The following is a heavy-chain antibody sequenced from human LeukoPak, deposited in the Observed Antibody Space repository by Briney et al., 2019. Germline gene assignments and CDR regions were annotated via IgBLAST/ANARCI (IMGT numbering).Heavy chain of an antibody. CDR3: ARELVNFKGYYYMDV. V-gene: IGHV4-59*01. CDR1: GGSISSYY. CDR2: IYYSGST. D-gene: IGHD6-6*01. J-gene: IGHJ6*03. Sequence: SKTLSLTCTVSGGSISSYYWSWIRQPPGKGLEWIGYIYYSGSTNYNPSLKSRVTISVDTSKNQFSLKLSSVTAADTAVYYCARELVNFKGYYYMDVWGKGTTVTVSS.